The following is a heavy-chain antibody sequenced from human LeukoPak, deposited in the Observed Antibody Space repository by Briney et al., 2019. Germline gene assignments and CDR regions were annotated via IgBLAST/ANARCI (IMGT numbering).Heavy chain of an antibody. V-gene: IGHV3-30*02. J-gene: IGHJ1*01. CDR2: IGYDGTKK. D-gene: IGHD1-14*01. CDR3: VKDFSSPYPPVDFQH. CDR1: GFIFRTYG. Sequence: GGSLRLSCAASGFIFRTYGIHWVRQAPGKGLQWVAFIGYDGTKKSYADSVKGRFTISRDNSKNTVDLQMNSLRVEDMARYYCVKDFSSPYPPVDFQHWGRGTLVTVSS.